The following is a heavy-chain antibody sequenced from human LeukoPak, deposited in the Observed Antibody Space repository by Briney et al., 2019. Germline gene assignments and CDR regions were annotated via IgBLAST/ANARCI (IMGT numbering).Heavy chain of an antibody. CDR3: AREYSGSYGSFDY. Sequence: GGSLRLSCAASGFIFSSYWMHWVCQAPGKGLVWVSRINSDGSSTTYADSVKGRFTISRDNAKNTLYLQMNSLRAEDTAVYYCAREYSGSYGSFDYWGQGTLVTVSS. CDR2: INSDGSST. CDR1: GFIFSSYW. D-gene: IGHD1-26*01. V-gene: IGHV3-74*01. J-gene: IGHJ4*02.